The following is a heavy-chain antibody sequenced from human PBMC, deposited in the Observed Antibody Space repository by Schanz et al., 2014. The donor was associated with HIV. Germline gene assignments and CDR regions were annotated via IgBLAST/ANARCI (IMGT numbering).Heavy chain of an antibody. CDR3: AASMYNGSYGTHYYFDL. D-gene: IGHD1-26*01. J-gene: IGHJ2*01. CDR2: IIPFFGTA. CDR1: GGTFTNYA. Sequence: QVQLVQSGAEAKKPGSSVMVSCKTSGGTFTNYAISWVRQAPGQGLQWMGGIIPFFGTANYAQTLQGRLTITADESTGTAYMDLTSLRYEDTALYYCAASMYNGSYGTHYYFDLWGRGTLVTVSS. V-gene: IGHV1-69*01.